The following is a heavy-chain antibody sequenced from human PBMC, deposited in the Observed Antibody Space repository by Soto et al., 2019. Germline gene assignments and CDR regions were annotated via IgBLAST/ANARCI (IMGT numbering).Heavy chain of an antibody. V-gene: IGHV1-3*01. CDR1: GYTFTSYA. CDR3: ARDGPDSSSSWYYYYYGMDV. J-gene: IGHJ6*02. CDR2: INAGNGNT. Sequence: ASVKVSCRASGYTFTSYAMHWVRQATGQRLEWMGWINAGNGNTKYSQKFQGRVTITRDTSASTAYMELSSLRSEDTAVYYCARDGPDSSSSWYYYYYGMDVWGQGTTVTVSS. D-gene: IGHD6-6*01.